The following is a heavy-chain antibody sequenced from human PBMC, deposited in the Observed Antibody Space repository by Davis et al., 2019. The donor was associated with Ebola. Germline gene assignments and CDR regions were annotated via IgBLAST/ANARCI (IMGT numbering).Heavy chain of an antibody. Sequence: GGSLRLSCAASGFTFSSYAMSWVRQAPGKGLEWVSAISGSGGSTYYADSVKGWFTISRDNSKKTLYLQMNSLRAEDTAVYYCAKDPRTTRLGAIFDYWGQGTLVTVSS. V-gene: IGHV3-23*01. J-gene: IGHJ4*02. CDR3: AKDPRTTRLGAIFDY. D-gene: IGHD1-26*01. CDR1: GFTFSSYA. CDR2: ISGSGGST.